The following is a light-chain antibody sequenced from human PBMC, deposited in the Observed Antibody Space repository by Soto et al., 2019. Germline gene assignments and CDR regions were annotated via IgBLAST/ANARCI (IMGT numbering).Light chain of an antibody. Sequence: QWVLAQPPSASETPGQGVTISCSGSSSDIGTNTVNWYQQLPGAAPKLLIYSNNQRPSGVPDRFSGSKSGTSPSLAISGLQSGDEADYYSATWDDSLFGHVFGTGTKVTVL. J-gene: IGLJ1*01. CDR3: ATWDDSLFGHV. V-gene: IGLV1-44*01. CDR1: SSDIGTNT. CDR2: SNN.